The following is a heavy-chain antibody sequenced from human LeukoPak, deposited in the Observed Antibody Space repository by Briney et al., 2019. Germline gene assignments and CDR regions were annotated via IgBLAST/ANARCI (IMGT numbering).Heavy chain of an antibody. J-gene: IGHJ3*02. Sequence: GGSLRLSCAASGFTFSSYEMNWVRQAPGKGLEWVSYISSSGSTIYYADSVKGRFTISRDNAKNSLYLQMNSLRAEDTAVYYCATHQGGYCSGGSCPQGSDAFDIWGQGTVVTVSS. CDR3: ATHQGGYCSGGSCPQGSDAFDI. CDR1: GFTFSSYE. CDR2: ISSSGSTI. D-gene: IGHD2-15*01. V-gene: IGHV3-48*03.